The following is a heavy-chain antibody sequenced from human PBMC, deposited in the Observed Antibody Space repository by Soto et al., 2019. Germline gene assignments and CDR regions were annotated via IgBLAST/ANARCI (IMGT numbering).Heavy chain of an antibody. Sequence: QVQLVQSGAEVKKPGASVKVSCKASGYTFTSYGISWVRQAPGQGLEWMGWISAYNGNTNYAQKLQGRVTMTTDTSTSTYYIVLRRLRSDDPAVYYCSREALPSLNWGQGTLVTVSS. CDR2: ISAYNGNT. V-gene: IGHV1-18*01. J-gene: IGHJ4*02. CDR1: GYTFTSYG. D-gene: IGHD2-2*01. CDR3: SREALPSLN.